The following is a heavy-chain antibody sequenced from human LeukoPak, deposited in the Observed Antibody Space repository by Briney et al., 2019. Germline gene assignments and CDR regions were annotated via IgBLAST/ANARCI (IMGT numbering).Heavy chain of an antibody. J-gene: IGHJ4*02. Sequence: SETLSLTCGVYGGSVSGYYWSLIRQPPGKGLEWMGYIYYSGSTYYNPSLKSRITISVDTSKNQFSLRLDSVTAADTAVYYCARNTRTHDYWGQGTLVTVSS. V-gene: IGHV4-59*02. CDR1: GGSVSGYY. D-gene: IGHD1-7*01. CDR2: IYYSGST. CDR3: ARNTRTHDY.